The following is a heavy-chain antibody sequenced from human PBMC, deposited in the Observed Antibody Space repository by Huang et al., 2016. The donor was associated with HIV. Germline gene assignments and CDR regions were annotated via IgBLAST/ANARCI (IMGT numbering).Heavy chain of an antibody. CDR2: LFSGGAT. V-gene: IGHV3-53*01. CDR3: ARGEWFGELTLDY. J-gene: IGHJ4*02. Sequence: EVQLVESGGGLIQPGGSLSISCAASGFSVSDNYMTWVRQAPGKGLEWVSDLFSGGATYYADSVKGRFTISRDKSKNTLFLQMNSLRAEDTAVYYCARGEWFGELTLDYWGQGTLVTVSS. D-gene: IGHD3-10*01. CDR1: GFSVSDNY.